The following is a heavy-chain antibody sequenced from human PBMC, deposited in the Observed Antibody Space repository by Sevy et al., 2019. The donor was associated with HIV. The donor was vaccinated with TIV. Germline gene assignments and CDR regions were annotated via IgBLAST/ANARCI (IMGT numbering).Heavy chain of an antibody. V-gene: IGHV3-30*04. D-gene: IGHD6-19*01. J-gene: IGHJ4*02. CDR2: ISYDGTDK. CDR3: ARVGDSSGWYRGYYFDN. Sequence: GGSLRLSCAASGFTFSSFAMHWVRQAPGKGLDWVTFISYDGTDKYYADSVKGRFTISRDNSKNTLDLQMNSLRPEDTAIYYCARVGDSSGWYRGYYFDNWGQGTLVTVSS. CDR1: GFTFSSFA.